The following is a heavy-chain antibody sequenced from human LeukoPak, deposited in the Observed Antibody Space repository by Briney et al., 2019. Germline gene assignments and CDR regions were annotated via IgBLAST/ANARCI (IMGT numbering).Heavy chain of an antibody. Sequence: ASVKVSCKASGYTFTGYYMHWVRQAPGQGLEWMGWINPNSGGTNYAQKFQGRVTMTRDTSISTAYMELSRLRSDDTAVYYCARDFYGDYHYYYYGMDVWGQGTTVTVSS. J-gene: IGHJ6*02. D-gene: IGHD4-17*01. CDR3: ARDFYGDYHYYYYGMDV. V-gene: IGHV1-2*02. CDR2: INPNSGGT. CDR1: GYTFTGYY.